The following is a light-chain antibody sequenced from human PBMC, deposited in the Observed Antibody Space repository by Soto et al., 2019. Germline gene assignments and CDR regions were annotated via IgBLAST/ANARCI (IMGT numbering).Light chain of an antibody. Sequence: QPVLTQSPSASASLGASVKLTCTLSSGHSSYAIAWHQQQPEKGPRFLMKVNRDGSHSKGDGIPDRFSGSSSGTERYLTISSLQYEDEADYYCQTWGTGWVFGGGTKLTVL. CDR3: QTWGTGWV. J-gene: IGLJ3*02. CDR1: SGHSSYA. CDR2: VNRDGSH. V-gene: IGLV4-69*01.